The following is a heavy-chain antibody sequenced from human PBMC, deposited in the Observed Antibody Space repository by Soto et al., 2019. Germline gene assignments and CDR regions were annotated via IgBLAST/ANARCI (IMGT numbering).Heavy chain of an antibody. Sequence: QVQLVESRGGVVQPGRSLRLSCAASGFTFSNYGMHWVRQAAGKGLEWVSVISRDGTNKYYRDSVKGRFTISRDNSKNTLFLQMNSLRAEDTAVYYCAKDAEASSGYYPDYWGQGALVTVSA. D-gene: IGHD3-22*01. V-gene: IGHV3-30*18. CDR3: AKDAEASSGYYPDY. CDR2: ISRDGTNK. CDR1: GFTFSNYG. J-gene: IGHJ4*02.